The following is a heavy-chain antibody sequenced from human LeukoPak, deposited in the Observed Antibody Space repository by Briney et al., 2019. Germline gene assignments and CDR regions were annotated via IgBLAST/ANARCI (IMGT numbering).Heavy chain of an antibody. Sequence: GASVKVSCKASGYTFTSYDINWVRQATGQGLEWMGWMNPNSGNTGYAQKFQGRVTITRNTSISTAYMELSSLRSEDTAVYYCAVTQAAAGTRIAGDWGQGTLVTVSS. J-gene: IGHJ4*02. CDR3: AVTQAAAGTRIAGD. D-gene: IGHD6-13*01. CDR2: MNPNSGNT. V-gene: IGHV1-8*03. CDR1: GYTFTSYD.